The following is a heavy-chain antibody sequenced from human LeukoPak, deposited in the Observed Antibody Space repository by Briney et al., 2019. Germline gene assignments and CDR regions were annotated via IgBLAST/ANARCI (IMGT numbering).Heavy chain of an antibody. J-gene: IGHJ6*04. V-gene: IGHV3-74*01. CDR1: GFTFSSYW. CDR3: ARLSGYYYYYGMGV. D-gene: IGHD5-12*01. Sequence: PGGSLRLSCAASGFTFSSYWMHWVRQAPGKGLVWVSRINSDGSSTSYADSVKGRFTISRDNAKNTLYLQMNSLRAEDTAVYYCARLSGYYYYYGMGVWGKGTTVTVSS. CDR2: INSDGSST.